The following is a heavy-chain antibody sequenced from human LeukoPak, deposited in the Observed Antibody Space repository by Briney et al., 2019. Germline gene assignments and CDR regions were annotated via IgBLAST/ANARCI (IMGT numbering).Heavy chain of an antibody. V-gene: IGHV3-23*01. J-gene: IGHJ4*02. CDR1: GFTFSSYA. CDR3: AKVGYSDY. CDR2: ISGSGGDT. Sequence: PGGSLRLSCAASGFTFSSYAMSWVRQAPGKGLQWVSAISGSGGDTFYPDSVKGRFTISRDNSKNTVYLQMNSLRDEDTAVYYCAKVGYSDYWGQGTLVTVSS.